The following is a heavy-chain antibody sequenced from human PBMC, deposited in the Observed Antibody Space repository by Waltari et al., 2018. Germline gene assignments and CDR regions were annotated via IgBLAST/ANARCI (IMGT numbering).Heavy chain of an antibody. Sequence: QVQLQGSGPGLVKPSETLSLTCTVSGGSISSYYWSWIRQPPGKGLEWIGEINHSGSTNYNPSLKSRVTISVDTSKNQFSLKLSSVTAADTAVYYCARSYNSGTFTWFDPWGQGTLVTVSS. D-gene: IGHD1-20*01. CDR2: INHSGST. CDR1: GGSISSYY. J-gene: IGHJ5*02. CDR3: ARSYNSGTFTWFDP. V-gene: IGHV4-59*12.